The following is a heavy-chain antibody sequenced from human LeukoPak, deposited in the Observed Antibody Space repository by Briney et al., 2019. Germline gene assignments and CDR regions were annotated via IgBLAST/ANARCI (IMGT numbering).Heavy chain of an antibody. V-gene: IGHV4-39*02. CDR1: GGSIRSSYYY. CDR3: AREGVAAAGTGFDY. CDR2: IYDSGST. J-gene: IGHJ4*02. D-gene: IGHD6-13*01. Sequence: SETLSLTCTVSGGSIRSSYYYWGWIRQPPGKGLEWIGSIYDSGSTYYNPSLKSRVTISVDTSKNQFSLKLNSVTAADTAVYYCAREGVAAAGTGFDYWGQGTLVTVSS.